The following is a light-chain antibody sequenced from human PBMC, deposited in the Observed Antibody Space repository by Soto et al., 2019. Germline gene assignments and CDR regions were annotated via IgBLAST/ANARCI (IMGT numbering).Light chain of an antibody. V-gene: IGKV1-5*03. CDR3: QQYNSYWT. CDR1: QSISSW. J-gene: IGKJ1*01. CDR2: KAS. Sequence: DIQMTQSPSTLSASVGDRVTITCRASQSISSWLAWYQQKPGKAPKLLIYKASSLESGVPSRFSGSGSGTEFTLTSISLQPDDFASYYYQQYNSYWTFGQGTKVEIK.